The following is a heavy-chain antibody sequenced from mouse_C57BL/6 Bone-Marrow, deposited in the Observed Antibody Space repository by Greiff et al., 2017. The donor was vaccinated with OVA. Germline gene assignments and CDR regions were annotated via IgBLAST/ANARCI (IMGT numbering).Heavy chain of an antibody. D-gene: IGHD1-1*01. CDR3: TRGITTVVAPYFDY. Sequence: EVMLVESGEGLVKPGGSLKLSCAASGFTFSSYAMSWVRQTPEKRLEWVAYISSGGDYIYYADTVKGRFTISRDNARNTLYLQMSSLKSEDTAMYYCTRGITTVVAPYFDYWGQGTTLTVSS. CDR2: ISSGGDYI. V-gene: IGHV5-9-1*02. J-gene: IGHJ2*01. CDR1: GFTFSSYA.